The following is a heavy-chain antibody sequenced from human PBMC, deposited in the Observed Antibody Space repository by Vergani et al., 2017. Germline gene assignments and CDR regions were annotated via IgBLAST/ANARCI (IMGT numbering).Heavy chain of an antibody. CDR3: ARGVGWLQNYFDY. Sequence: QVQLVQSGAEVKKPGASVKVSCKASGYTFTGYYMHWVRQAPGQGLEWMGWINPIFGTANYAQKFQGRVTITAYESTSTAYMELSSLRSEDTAVYYCARGVGWLQNYFDYWGQGTLVTVSS. J-gene: IGHJ4*02. V-gene: IGHV1-69*01. CDR1: GYTFTGYY. D-gene: IGHD5-24*01. CDR2: INPIFGTA.